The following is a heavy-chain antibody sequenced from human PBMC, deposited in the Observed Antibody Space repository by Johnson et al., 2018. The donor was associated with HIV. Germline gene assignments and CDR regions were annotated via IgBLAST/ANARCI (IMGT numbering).Heavy chain of an antibody. D-gene: IGHD1-26*01. V-gene: IGHV3-30*03. Sequence: QVQLVESGGGVVQPGKSLRLSCAASGFIFSNYPIHWVRQAPVKGLEWVGVMSYDGSKDNYADSVKGRFTLSRDNAKNSLYLQMNSLRAEDTAVYYCARDLVVGATPDHDAFDIWGQGTMVTVSS. CDR2: MSYDGSKD. CDR3: ARDLVVGATPDHDAFDI. CDR1: GFIFSNYP. J-gene: IGHJ3*02.